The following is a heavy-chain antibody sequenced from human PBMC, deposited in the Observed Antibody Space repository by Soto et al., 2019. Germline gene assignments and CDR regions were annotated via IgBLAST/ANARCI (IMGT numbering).Heavy chain of an antibody. Sequence: SETLSLTCAVYGGSFSGYYWSWIRQPPGKGLEWIGEINHSGSTNYNPSLKSRVTISVDTSKNQFSLKLSSVTAADTAVYYCARAAAAGKRNWFDPWGQGTLVTVS. CDR2: INHSGST. V-gene: IGHV4-34*01. D-gene: IGHD6-13*01. CDR1: GGSFSGYY. J-gene: IGHJ5*02. CDR3: ARAAAAGKRNWFDP.